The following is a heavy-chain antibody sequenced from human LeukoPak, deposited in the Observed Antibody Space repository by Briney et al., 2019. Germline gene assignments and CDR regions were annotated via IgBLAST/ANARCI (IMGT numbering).Heavy chain of an antibody. CDR1: GFTFSSYW. Sequence: GGSLRLSCAASGFTFSSYWMRWVRQAPGKGLVRVSCINSDESSTSYADPVKGRFTISRDNAKNTLYLQMNSLRAEDTAVYYCAREGQEWLAYNWFDPWGQGTLVTVSS. D-gene: IGHD6-19*01. CDR2: INSDESST. V-gene: IGHV3-74*01. J-gene: IGHJ5*02. CDR3: AREGQEWLAYNWFDP.